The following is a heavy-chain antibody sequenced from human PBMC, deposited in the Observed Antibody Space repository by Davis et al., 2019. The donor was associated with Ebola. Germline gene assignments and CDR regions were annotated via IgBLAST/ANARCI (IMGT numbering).Heavy chain of an antibody. CDR3: AKDDGYSSGWYLDY. Sequence: GGSLRLSCAASGFTFSSYGMHWVRQAPGKGLEWVAFIRYDGSYKYYADSVKGRFTISRDNSKNTLYLQMNSLRAEDTAVYYCAKDDGYSSGWYLDYWGQGTLVTVSS. D-gene: IGHD6-19*01. V-gene: IGHV3-30*02. J-gene: IGHJ4*02. CDR1: GFTFSSYG. CDR2: IRYDGSYK.